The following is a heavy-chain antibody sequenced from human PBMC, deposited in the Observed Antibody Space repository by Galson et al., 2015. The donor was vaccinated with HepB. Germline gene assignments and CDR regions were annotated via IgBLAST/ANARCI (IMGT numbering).Heavy chain of an antibody. CDR2: IIPVFATT. CDR1: GGTFRSYA. D-gene: IGHD3-16*01. V-gene: IGHV1-69*13. J-gene: IGHJ6*02. Sequence: SVKVSCKASGGTFRSYAISWVRQAPGQVFEWMGGIIPVFATTKYAQNFQGRVTITADESTGTAYMQLSSLSSEDTAVYYCAIGQGEGYYYFYAMDVWGQGTTVTVSS. CDR3: AIGQGEGYYYFYAMDV.